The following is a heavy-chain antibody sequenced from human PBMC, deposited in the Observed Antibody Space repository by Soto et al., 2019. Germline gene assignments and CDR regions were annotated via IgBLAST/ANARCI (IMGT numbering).Heavy chain of an antibody. J-gene: IGHJ4*02. D-gene: IGHD2-21*02. Sequence: ASVKVSCKASGYTFTGYYMHWLRQSPGQGFEWMGRISPKSGGTNYAQKFQGRVTMTWDTSLNTAYMELSSLMFEDTAVYYCARPPGCVSDWYYFDLWGQGTLVTVSS. CDR1: GYTFTGYY. CDR3: ARPPGCVSDWYYFDL. V-gene: IGHV1-2*02. CDR2: ISPKSGGT.